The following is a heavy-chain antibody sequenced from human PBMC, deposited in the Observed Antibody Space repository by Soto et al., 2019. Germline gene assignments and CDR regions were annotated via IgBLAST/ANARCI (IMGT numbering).Heavy chain of an antibody. Sequence: GGSLRLPCAASGFTCGSYGMHCVRQAPGKGLEWVAVISYDGSNKYYADSVKGRFTISRDNSKNTLYLQMNSLRAEDTAVYYCAKEGWIYDSSGSKNFDYWGQGTLVTVSS. CDR1: GFTCGSYG. CDR2: ISYDGSNK. J-gene: IGHJ4*02. V-gene: IGHV3-30*18. CDR3: AKEGWIYDSSGSKNFDY. D-gene: IGHD3-22*01.